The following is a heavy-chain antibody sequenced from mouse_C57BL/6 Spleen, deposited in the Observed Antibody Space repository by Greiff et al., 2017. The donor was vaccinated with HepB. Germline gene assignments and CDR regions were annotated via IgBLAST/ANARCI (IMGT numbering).Heavy chain of an antibody. D-gene: IGHD1-1*01. J-gene: IGHJ2*01. CDR3: ARIHYYGSSRGYFDY. V-gene: IGHV1-52*01. Sequence: QVQLQQPGAELVRPGSSVKLSCKASGYTFTSYWMHGVKQRPIQGLEWIGNIDPSDSETHYNQKFKDKATLTVDKSSSTAYMQLSSLTSEDSAVYYCARIHYYGSSRGYFDYWGQGTTLTVSS. CDR1: GYTFTSYW. CDR2: IDPSDSET.